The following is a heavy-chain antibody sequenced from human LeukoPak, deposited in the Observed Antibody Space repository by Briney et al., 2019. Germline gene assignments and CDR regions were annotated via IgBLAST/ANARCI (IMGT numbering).Heavy chain of an antibody. J-gene: IGHJ6*02. CDR1: GGSISSGGYY. D-gene: IGHD5-24*01. CDR2: IYYSGST. Sequence: SETLSLTCTVSGGSISSGGYYWSWIRQHPGKGLEWIGYIYYSGSTYYNPSLKSRVTISVDTSKNQFSLKLSSVTAADTAVYYCARDGLHTVGMDVWGQGTTVTVSS. V-gene: IGHV4-61*08. CDR3: ARDGLHTVGMDV.